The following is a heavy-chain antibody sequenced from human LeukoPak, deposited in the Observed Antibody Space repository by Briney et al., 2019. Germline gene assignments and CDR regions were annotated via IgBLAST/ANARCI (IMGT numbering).Heavy chain of an antibody. CDR2: ISGSGYST. J-gene: IGHJ4*02. CDR3: AKDGVRNYFEY. D-gene: IGHD3-16*01. V-gene: IGHV3-23*01. Sequence: GGSLRLSCAASGFTFSSYAMSWVRQAPGKGLEWVSAISGSGYSTYYADSMKGRFTISRDNSKTTLYLQMNSLRAEDTAVYYCAKDGVRNYFEYWGQGTLVTVSS. CDR1: GFTFSSYA.